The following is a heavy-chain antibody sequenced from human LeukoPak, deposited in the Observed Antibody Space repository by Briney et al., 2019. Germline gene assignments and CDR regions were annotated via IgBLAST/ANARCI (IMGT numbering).Heavy chain of an antibody. CDR1: GFTFDDYG. CDR3: AIDEGTCSSTSCYMFY. Sequence: PWGSLRLSSAASGFTFDDYGMSWVRQAPGKGLEWVSGINWNGGSTGYADSVKGRFTISRDNAKNSLYLQMNSLRAEDTALYYCAIDEGTCSSTSCYMFYWGQGTLVTVSS. V-gene: IGHV3-20*03. D-gene: IGHD2-2*02. CDR2: INWNGGST. J-gene: IGHJ4*02.